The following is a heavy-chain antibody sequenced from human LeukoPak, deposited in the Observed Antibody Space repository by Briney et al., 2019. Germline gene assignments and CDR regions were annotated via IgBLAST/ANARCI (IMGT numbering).Heavy chain of an antibody. V-gene: IGHV4-34*01. CDR2: INHSGST. D-gene: IGHD3-10*01. CDR1: GGSFSGYY. CDR3: ARGRGSGGAADKGWYFDL. Sequence: PSETLSLTCAVYGGSFSGYYWSWIRQPPGKGLEWIGEINHSGSTNYNPSLKSRVTIPVDTSKNQFSLKLSSVTSADTAVYYCARGRGSGGAADKGWYFDLWGRGTLVTVSS. J-gene: IGHJ2*01.